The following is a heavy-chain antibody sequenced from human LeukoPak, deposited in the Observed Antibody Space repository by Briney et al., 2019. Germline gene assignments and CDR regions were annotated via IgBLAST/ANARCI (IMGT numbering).Heavy chain of an antibody. V-gene: IGHV4-59*01. CDR3: ARGGSSSSLNHFDF. J-gene: IGHJ4*02. CDR1: GGSISSFY. CDR2: IYYNGNT. Sequence: SETLSLTCTVSGGSISSFYWSWIRQSPGNGLEWIGYIYYNGNTNYNPSLNSRVTMSVDTSKNQFSLRLSSVTAADTAAYYCARGGSSSSLNHFDFWGQGTLVTVSS. D-gene: IGHD6-13*01.